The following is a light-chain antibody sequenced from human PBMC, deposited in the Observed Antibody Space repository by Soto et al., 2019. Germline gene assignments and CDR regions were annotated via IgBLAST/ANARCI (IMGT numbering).Light chain of an antibody. Sequence: DIQMTQSPSTLSGSVVDRVTITCRAIHTISSWLAWYQQKPGKAPKLLIYKASTLKSGVPSRFSGSGSGTEFTLTISTLQPDDFATYYCQHYNSYSEAVGQGTKVEIK. V-gene: IGKV1-5*03. CDR3: QHYNSYSEA. CDR2: KAS. CDR1: HTISSW. J-gene: IGKJ1*01.